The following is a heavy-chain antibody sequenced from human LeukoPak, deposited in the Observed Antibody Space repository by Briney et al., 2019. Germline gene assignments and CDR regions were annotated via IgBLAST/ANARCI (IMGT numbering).Heavy chain of an antibody. D-gene: IGHD7-27*01. CDR3: ARDQAGEERDY. Sequence: PGGSLRLSCAASGFTFSSYDMHWVRQATGKGLEWVSAIGSAGDTYYPGSVKGRFTISRENAKNSLYLQMNSLRVEDTAVYYCARDQAGEERDYWGQGTLVTVSS. CDR1: GFTFSSYD. J-gene: IGHJ4*02. V-gene: IGHV3-13*01. CDR2: IGSAGDT.